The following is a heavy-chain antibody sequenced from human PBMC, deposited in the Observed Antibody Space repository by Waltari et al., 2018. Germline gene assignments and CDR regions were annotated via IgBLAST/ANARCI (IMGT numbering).Heavy chain of an antibody. CDR1: GFIFSSYP. D-gene: IGHD3-22*01. CDR3: AKGFDRASFDS. J-gene: IGHJ4*02. CDR2: IFHGGGDT. Sequence: EVQLLESGGGLVQPGGSLRPACAASGFIFSSYPMNWVRQAPGKGLELVSIFHGGGDTDYADSVRGRFIISRDNSNNMLYLQMNSLRPEDSGVYYCAKGFDRASFDSWGQGALVTVSS. V-gene: IGHV3-23*03.